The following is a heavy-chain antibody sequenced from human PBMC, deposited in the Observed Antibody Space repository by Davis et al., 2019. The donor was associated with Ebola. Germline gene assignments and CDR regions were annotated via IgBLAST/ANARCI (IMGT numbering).Heavy chain of an antibody. CDR2: ISYDGSNK. D-gene: IGHD6-6*01. J-gene: IGHJ4*02. CDR3: ARDWEYSSSSGDY. Sequence: GESLKISCAASGFTFSSYAMHWVRQAPGKGLEWVAVISYDGSNKYYADSVKGRFTISRDNSKNTLYLQMNSLRAEDTAVYYCARDWEYSSSSGDYWGQGTLVTVSS. V-gene: IGHV3-30-3*01. CDR1: GFTFSSYA.